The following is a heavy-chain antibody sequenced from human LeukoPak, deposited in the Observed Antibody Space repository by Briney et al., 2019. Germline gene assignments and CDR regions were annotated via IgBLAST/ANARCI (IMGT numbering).Heavy chain of an antibody. CDR1: GFTFSSYA. Sequence: GGSLRLSCAASGFTFSSYAMSWVRQAPGKGLEWVSAIGSGGSTYYADSVKGRFTISRDNSKNTLYLQMNSLRAEDTAVYYCARDGGHMWGIVAIDYWGQGTLVTVSS. CDR3: ARDGGHMWGIVAIDY. J-gene: IGHJ4*02. V-gene: IGHV3-23*01. CDR2: IGSGGST. D-gene: IGHD5-12*01.